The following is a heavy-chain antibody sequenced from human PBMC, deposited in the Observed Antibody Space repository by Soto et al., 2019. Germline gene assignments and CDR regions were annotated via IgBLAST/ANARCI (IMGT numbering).Heavy chain of an antibody. J-gene: IGHJ6*02. CDR1: GYSFTSYW. Sequence: PGESLKISCKGSGYSFTSYWIGWVRQMPGKGLEWMGIIYPGDSDTRYSPSFQGQVTISADKSISTAYLQWSSLKASDTAMYYCARLDYGSSYYYYYYGMDVWGQGTTVTVS. V-gene: IGHV5-51*01. D-gene: IGHD3-10*01. CDR3: ARLDYGSSYYYYYYGMDV. CDR2: IYPGDSDT.